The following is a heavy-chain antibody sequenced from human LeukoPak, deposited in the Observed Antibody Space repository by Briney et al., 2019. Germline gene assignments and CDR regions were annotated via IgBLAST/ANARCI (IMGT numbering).Heavy chain of an antibody. CDR3: ARAAAGSYYAYFDY. V-gene: IGHV1-2*04. J-gene: IGHJ4*02. CDR2: INPNSGGT. Sequence: ASVKVSCKASGHTFTGYYMHWVRQAPGQGLEWMGWINPNSGGTNYAQKFQGWVTMTRDTSISTAYMELSRLRSDDTAVYYCARAAAGSYYAYFDYWGQGTLVTVSS. D-gene: IGHD6-13*01. CDR1: GHTFTGYY.